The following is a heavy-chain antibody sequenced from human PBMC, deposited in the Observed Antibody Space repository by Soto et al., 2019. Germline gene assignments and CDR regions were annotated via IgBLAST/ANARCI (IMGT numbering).Heavy chain of an antibody. D-gene: IGHD3-16*01. CDR3: ARDEPIPNVGGGKDY. J-gene: IGHJ4*02. CDR1: GYTFTSYG. Sequence: QVQLVQSGAEVKKPGASVKVSCKASGYTFTSYGISWVRQAPGQGLEWMGWISAYNGNTNYAQKLQGRVTMTTDTSTSTADMELRSMRSDDPAVYYCARDEPIPNVGGGKDYWGQGTLVTVSA. CDR2: ISAYNGNT. V-gene: IGHV1-18*01.